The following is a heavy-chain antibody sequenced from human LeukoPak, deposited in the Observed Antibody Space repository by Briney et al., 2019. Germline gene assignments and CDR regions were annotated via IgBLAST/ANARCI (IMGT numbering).Heavy chain of an antibody. Sequence: GGSLRLSCAASGFTFDDYAMHWVRQAPGKGLEWVSGTSWNSGSIGYADSVKGRFTISRDNAKNSLYLQMNSLRAEDTALYYCAKDKIRYSSSWYYFDYWGQGTLVTVSS. CDR2: TSWNSGSI. CDR1: GFTFDDYA. V-gene: IGHV3-9*01. J-gene: IGHJ4*02. CDR3: AKDKIRYSSSWYYFDY. D-gene: IGHD6-13*01.